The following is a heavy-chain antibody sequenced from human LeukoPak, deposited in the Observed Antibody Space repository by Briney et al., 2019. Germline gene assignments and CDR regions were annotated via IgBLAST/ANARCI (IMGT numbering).Heavy chain of an antibody. D-gene: IGHD3-22*01. V-gene: IGHV3-23*01. Sequence: GGSLILSCATSGFSFGSYAMSWVRQAPGKGLVWVSSISGSGMLTYYADSVKGRFTISRDNSKNTLYLQMSSLRAEDTATFYCAKFYYDSSGRGNDAFDVWGQGTMVTVSS. J-gene: IGHJ3*01. CDR2: ISGSGMLT. CDR1: GFSFGSYA. CDR3: AKFYYDSSGRGNDAFDV.